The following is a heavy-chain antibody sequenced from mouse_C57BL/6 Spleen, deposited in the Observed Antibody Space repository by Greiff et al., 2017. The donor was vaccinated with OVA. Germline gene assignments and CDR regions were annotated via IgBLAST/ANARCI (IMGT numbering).Heavy chain of an antibody. D-gene: IGHD1-1*01. CDR2: ISSGSSNN. J-gene: IGHJ2*01. CDR1: GFTFRDYG. V-gene: IGHV5-17*01. Sequence: EVQGVESGGGLVKPGGSLKFSCAASGFTFRDYGMHWVRQAPEKGLEWVAYISSGSSNNYYADTVQGRFTISRDNAKNTLFLQMTSLRSEDTAMYYCARLGYYGSSLYFDYWGQGTTLTVSS. CDR3: ARLGYYGSSLYFDY.